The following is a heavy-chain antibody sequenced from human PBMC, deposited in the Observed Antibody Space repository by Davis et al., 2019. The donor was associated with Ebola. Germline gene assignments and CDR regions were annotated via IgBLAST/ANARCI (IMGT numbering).Heavy chain of an antibody. D-gene: IGHD3-16*01. CDR3: AERGGSV. CDR1: GGPITTHY. J-gene: IGHJ4*02. Sequence: PSETLSLTCTVSGGPITTHYWSWIRQSQGKRLEWFGSIYYTGSAYYNSSLNSRVTISIDTSKNQFSLKLSSVTAADTAMYYCAERGGSVWGQGTLVTVSS. V-gene: IGHV4-59*11. CDR2: IYYTGSA.